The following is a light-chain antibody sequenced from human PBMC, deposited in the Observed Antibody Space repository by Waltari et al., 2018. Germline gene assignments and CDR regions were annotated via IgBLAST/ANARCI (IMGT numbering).Light chain of an antibody. V-gene: IGKV3-20*01. CDR3: QHYVRLPAT. CDR1: QSVSGA. CDR2: GVS. J-gene: IGKJ1*01. Sequence: ESVLTQSPGTLSLSPGERVTLSCRASQSVSGALAWYQQKPGQAPRLLIYGVSSRATGIPDRFSGSGSGTDFSLTISRLEPEDFAVYYCQHYVRLPATFGQGTKVEIK.